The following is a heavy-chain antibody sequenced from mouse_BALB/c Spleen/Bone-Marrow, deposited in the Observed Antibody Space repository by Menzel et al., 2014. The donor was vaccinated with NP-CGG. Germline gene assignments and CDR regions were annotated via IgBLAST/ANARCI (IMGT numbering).Heavy chain of an antibody. Sequence: VQLQQSGPELEKPGASVKISCKASGYSFTAYNMNWVKQSNGKSLEWIGSIDPYYGGTSYNQKFKGKATLTVDKSSSTAYMQVKNLTSEDSAVYYCTRDDSPYWYFDVWGAGTTVTVSS. CDR2: IDPYYGGT. V-gene: IGHV1-39*01. D-gene: IGHD2-4*01. CDR3: TRDDSPYWYFDV. J-gene: IGHJ1*01. CDR1: GYSFTAYN.